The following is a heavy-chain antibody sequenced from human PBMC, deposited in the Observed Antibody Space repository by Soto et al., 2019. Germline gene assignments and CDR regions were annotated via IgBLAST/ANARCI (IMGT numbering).Heavy chain of an antibody. V-gene: IGHV4-59*01. Sequence: SETLSLTCTVSGGSISSYYWSWIRQPPGKGLEWIGYIYYSGSTNYNPSLKSRVTISVDTSKNQFSLKLSSVTAADTAVYYCARDRPITIFGVVINAHWFDPWGQGTLVTVSS. CDR2: IYYSGST. CDR3: ARDRPITIFGVVINAHWFDP. J-gene: IGHJ5*02. CDR1: GGSISSYY. D-gene: IGHD3-3*01.